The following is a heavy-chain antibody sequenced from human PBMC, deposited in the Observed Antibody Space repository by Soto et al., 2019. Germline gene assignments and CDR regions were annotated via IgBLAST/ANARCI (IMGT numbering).Heavy chain of an antibody. V-gene: IGHV1-2*02. D-gene: IGHD3-10*01. CDR2: INPRFGDT. J-gene: IGHJ6*02. Sequence: QVQLVQSGAELKEPGDSVRVSCEASGYTFTAYYIHWVRQAPGQGLEWMGWINPRFGDTSYAQDFQGSVSMTRATSISTVYMELSRLTSDDTAIYYCARNMDYYYGPGSGNGHGFWGQGTTVTVFS. CDR3: ARNMDYYYGPGSGNGHGF. CDR1: GYTFTAYY.